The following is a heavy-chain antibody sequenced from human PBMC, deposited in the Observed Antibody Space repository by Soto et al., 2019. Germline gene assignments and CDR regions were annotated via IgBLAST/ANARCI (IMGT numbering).Heavy chain of an antibody. Sequence: EVQLVETGGGLIQPGGSLRLSCAASGFTVSSNYMSWVRQAPGKGLEWVSVIYSGGSTYYADSVKGRFTISRDNSKNTLYLHMNSLRAEDTAVYYCARDFYGYSYGYGDYWYFDLWGRGTLVTVSS. CDR2: IYSGGST. J-gene: IGHJ2*01. D-gene: IGHD5-18*01. V-gene: IGHV3-53*02. CDR1: GFTVSSNY. CDR3: ARDFYGYSYGYGDYWYFDL.